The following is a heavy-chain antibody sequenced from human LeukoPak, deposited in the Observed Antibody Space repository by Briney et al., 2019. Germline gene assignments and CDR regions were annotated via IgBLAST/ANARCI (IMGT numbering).Heavy chain of an antibody. CDR3: ARDREVYGSGSYYSHLDY. CDR1: RGSISSGSYY. Sequence: SETLSLTCTVSRGSISSGSYYWSWIRQPAGKGLEWIGRIYTSGSTNYNPSLKSRVTISIDTSKNQFSLKLSSVTAADTAVYYCARDREVYGSGSYYSHLDYWGQGTLVTVSS. J-gene: IGHJ4*02. D-gene: IGHD3-10*01. V-gene: IGHV4-61*02. CDR2: IYTSGST.